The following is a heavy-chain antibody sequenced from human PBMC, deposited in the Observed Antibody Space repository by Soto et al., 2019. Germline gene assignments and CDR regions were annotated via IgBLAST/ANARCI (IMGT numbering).Heavy chain of an antibody. Sequence: GGSLRLSCAASGFTFSNAWMSWVRQAPGKGLEWVGRIKSKTDGGTTDYAAPVKGRFTISRDDSKNTLYLQMNSLKTEDTAVYYCTTALYYDFWSGYYPERIYYYGMDVWGQGTTVTVS. J-gene: IGHJ6*02. CDR3: TTALYYDFWSGYYPERIYYYGMDV. D-gene: IGHD3-3*01. V-gene: IGHV3-15*01. CDR1: GFTFSNAW. CDR2: IKSKTDGGTT.